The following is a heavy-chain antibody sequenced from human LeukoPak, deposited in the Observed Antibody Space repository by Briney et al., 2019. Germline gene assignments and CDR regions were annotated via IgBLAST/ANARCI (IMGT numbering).Heavy chain of an antibody. CDR2: ISPDSNFI. V-gene: IGHV3-21*01. Sequence: GGSLRLSCAASGFAFNSYAMSWVRQAPGKGLEWVSSISPDSNFIPQADSVKGRFTISRDNAKNSLYLQMESLRVEDTAVYYCANFQTVGVKPFEHWGQGTLVTVSS. CDR1: GFAFNSYA. D-gene: IGHD1-26*01. CDR3: ANFQTVGVKPFEH. J-gene: IGHJ5*02.